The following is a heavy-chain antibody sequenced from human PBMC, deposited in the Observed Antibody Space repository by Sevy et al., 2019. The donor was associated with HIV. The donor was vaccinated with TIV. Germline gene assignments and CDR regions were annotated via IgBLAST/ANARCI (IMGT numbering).Heavy chain of an antibody. Sequence: GGSLRLSCTASGFSFGDYAMNWVRQAPGKGLEWVAFLKNKARGGTLDHAASEKGRFTISRDDSKSIVYLQMNDLRTEDTGVYYFTRWKGAQSIFDYWGQGALVTVSS. CDR1: GFSFGDYA. J-gene: IGHJ4*02. V-gene: IGHV3-49*04. CDR3: TRWKGAQSIFDY. CDR2: LKNKARGGTL. D-gene: IGHD1-1*01.